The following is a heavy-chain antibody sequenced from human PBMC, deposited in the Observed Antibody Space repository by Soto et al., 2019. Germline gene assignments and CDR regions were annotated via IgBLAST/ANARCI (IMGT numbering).Heavy chain of an antibody. D-gene: IGHD3-3*01. J-gene: IGHJ4*02. Sequence: GGSLRLSCAASGFTFSSYWMSWVRQAPGKGLEWVANIKQDGSEKYYVDSVKGRLTISRDNAKNSLYLQMNSLRAEDTAVYYCASDFWSGYYTLLDYWGQGTLVTVSS. CDR3: ASDFWSGYYTLLDY. V-gene: IGHV3-7*01. CDR1: GFTFSSYW. CDR2: IKQDGSEK.